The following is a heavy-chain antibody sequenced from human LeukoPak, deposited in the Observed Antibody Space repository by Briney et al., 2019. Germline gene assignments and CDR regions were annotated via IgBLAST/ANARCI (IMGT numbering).Heavy chain of an antibody. CDR3: ARRGAFYGDPTFDY. CDR2: IYYSGST. D-gene: IGHD4-17*01. J-gene: IGHJ4*02. CDR1: GGSFSGYY. Sequence: YPSETLSLTCAVYGGSFSGYYWSWIRQPPGKGLEWIGSIYYSGSTYYNPSLKSRVTISVDTSKNQFSLKLSSVTAADTAVYYCARRGAFYGDPTFDYWGQGTLVTVSS. V-gene: IGHV4-39*01.